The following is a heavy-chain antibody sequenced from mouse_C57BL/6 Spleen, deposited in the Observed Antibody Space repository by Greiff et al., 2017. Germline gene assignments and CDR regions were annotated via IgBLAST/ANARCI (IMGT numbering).Heavy chain of an antibody. D-gene: IGHD1-1*01. Sequence: EVKVVESGGGLVKPGGSLKLSCAASGFTFSDYGMHWVRQAPEKGLEWVAYISSGSSTIYYADTVKGRFTISRDNAKNTLFLQMTSLRSRDTAMYYCARTNYGSSPDWYFDVWGTGTTVTVSS. CDR2: ISSGSSTI. V-gene: IGHV5-17*01. CDR3: ARTNYGSSPDWYFDV. J-gene: IGHJ1*03. CDR1: GFTFSDYG.